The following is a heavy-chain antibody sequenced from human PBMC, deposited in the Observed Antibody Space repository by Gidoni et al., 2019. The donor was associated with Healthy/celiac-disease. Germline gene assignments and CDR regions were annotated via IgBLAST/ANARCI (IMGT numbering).Heavy chain of an antibody. CDR1: GFTFSSYG. D-gene: IGHD6-13*01. J-gene: IGHJ4*02. Sequence: QVQLVVSGGCVVQPGRSLRLSCAASGFTFSSYGMHWVRQAPGKGLEWVAVIWYDGSNKYYADSVKGRFTISRDKSKNTLYLQMNSLRAEDTAGYYCARDKGSAAGHLDYFDYWGQGTLVTVSS. CDR2: IWYDGSNK. CDR3: ARDKGSAAGHLDYFDY. V-gene: IGHV3-33*01.